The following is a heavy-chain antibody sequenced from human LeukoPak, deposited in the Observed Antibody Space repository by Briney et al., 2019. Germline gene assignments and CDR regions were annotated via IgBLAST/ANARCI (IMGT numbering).Heavy chain of an antibody. CDR1: GFTFSSYA. V-gene: IGHV3-23*01. D-gene: IGHD2-2*01. CDR3: VSGFCSSTSCYFDY. J-gene: IGHJ4*02. Sequence: GGSLRLSCAASGFTFSSYAMSWVRQAPGKGLEWVSAISGSGGSTYYADSVKGRFTISRDNSKNTLFLQMSSLRAEDTAVYYCVSGFCSSTSCYFDYWGQGTLVTVSS. CDR2: ISGSGGST.